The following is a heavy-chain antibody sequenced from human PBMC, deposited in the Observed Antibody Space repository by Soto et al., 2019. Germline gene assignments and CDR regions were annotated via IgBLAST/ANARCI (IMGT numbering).Heavy chain of an antibody. V-gene: IGHV3-48*02. J-gene: IGHJ4*02. Sequence: EVQLVESGGALVQRGGSLRLSCVASGFTFSVYSRNWVRQAPGKGLEWFSYITSDTKTIKYADSVKGRFTISRDNAKNSVYLQMNSLRDEDTAVYYCARSVEGHFDYWGQGTVVTVSS. D-gene: IGHD6-19*01. CDR3: ARSVEGHFDY. CDR1: GFTFSVYS. CDR2: ITSDTKTI.